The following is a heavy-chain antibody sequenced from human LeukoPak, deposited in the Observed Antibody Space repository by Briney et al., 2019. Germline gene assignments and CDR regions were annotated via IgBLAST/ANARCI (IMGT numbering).Heavy chain of an antibody. CDR3: ARDKAIGTDY. D-gene: IGHD2-2*01. Sequence: SETLSLTCTISGDSISNYYWTWIRQPPGKGLEWIGYIYYSGNTNYNPSLRSRVTISVDTSKNQFSLKLSSVTAADTAVYYCARDKAIGTDYWGQGTLVTVSS. CDR1: GDSISNYY. CDR2: IYYSGNT. V-gene: IGHV4-59*12. J-gene: IGHJ4*02.